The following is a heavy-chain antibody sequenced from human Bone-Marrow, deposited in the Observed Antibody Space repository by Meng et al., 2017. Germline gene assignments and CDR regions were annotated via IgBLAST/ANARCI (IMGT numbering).Heavy chain of an antibody. V-gene: IGHV4-34*01. D-gene: IGHD3-10*01. CDR3: ARARYMVRGVIITPPYYYGMDV. CDR2: INHSGST. CDR1: GGSFSGYY. J-gene: IGHJ6*02. Sequence: SETLFLTCAVYGGSFSGYYWSWIPQPPGKGLEWIGEINHSGSTNYNPSLKSRVTISVDTSKNQFSLKLSSVTAADTAVYYCARARYMVRGVIITPPYYYGMDVWGQGTTVTVSS.